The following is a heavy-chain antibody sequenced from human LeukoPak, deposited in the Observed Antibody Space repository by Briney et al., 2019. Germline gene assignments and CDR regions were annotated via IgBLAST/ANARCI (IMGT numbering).Heavy chain of an antibody. Sequence: PGGSLRLSCAASGFTFSSYSMNWVRQAPGKGLEWVSSISSSSSYIYYADSVKGRFTISRANAKNSLYLQMNSLRAEDTAVYYCARGGVMVRGPHGYWGQGTLVTVSS. J-gene: IGHJ4*02. D-gene: IGHD3-10*01. CDR2: ISSSSSYI. CDR1: GFTFSSYS. V-gene: IGHV3-21*01. CDR3: ARGGVMVRGPHGY.